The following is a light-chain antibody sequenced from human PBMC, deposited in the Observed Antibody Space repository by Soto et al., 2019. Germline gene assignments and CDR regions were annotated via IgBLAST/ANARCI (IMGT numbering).Light chain of an antibody. CDR1: SSDVGGYNY. J-gene: IGLJ2*01. CDR2: DVS. Sequence: QSVLTQPPSASGSPGQSVTISCTGTSSDVGGYNYVSWYQQHPGKAPQLIIYDVSKRPSGVPDRFFGSKSGNTASLTVSGLQAEDEADYFCNSYGGSNNYVVFGGGTKLTVL. CDR3: NSYGGSNNYVV. V-gene: IGLV2-8*01.